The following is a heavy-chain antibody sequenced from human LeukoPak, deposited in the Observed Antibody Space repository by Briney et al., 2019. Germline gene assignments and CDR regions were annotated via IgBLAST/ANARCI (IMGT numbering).Heavy chain of an antibody. CDR3: ASPEVSDSYAFDI. CDR2: ISAYNGNT. V-gene: IGHV1-18*01. Sequence: ASVKVSCKASGYTFTSYGISWVRQAPGQGLEWMGWISAYNGNTNYAQKFQGRVTITADESTSTAYMELSSLRSEDTAVYYCASPEVSDSYAFDIWGQGTMVTVSS. J-gene: IGHJ3*02. CDR1: GYTFTSYG. D-gene: IGHD5/OR15-5a*01.